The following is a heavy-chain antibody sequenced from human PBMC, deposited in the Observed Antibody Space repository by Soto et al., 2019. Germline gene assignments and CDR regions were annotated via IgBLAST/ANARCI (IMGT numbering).Heavy chain of an antibody. CDR1: GFTVSSNY. V-gene: IGHV3-23*01. Sequence: GGSLRLSCAASGFTVSSNYMSWVRQAPGKGLEWVSTTSGSGGSTYYADSVKGRFTISRDNSKNTLFLQMNSLRAEDTAVYYCAKGGITMTPFDAFDIWGQGTMVTVSS. CDR2: TSGSGGST. D-gene: IGHD3-22*01. J-gene: IGHJ3*02. CDR3: AKGGITMTPFDAFDI.